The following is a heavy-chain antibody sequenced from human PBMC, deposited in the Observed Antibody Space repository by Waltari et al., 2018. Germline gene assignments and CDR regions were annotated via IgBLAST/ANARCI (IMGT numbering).Heavy chain of an antibody. CDR3: ARGLSYDSSGYYAPYYFDY. Sequence: QVQLVQSGAEVKKPGSSVKVSCKASVGTFSSYAISWVRQAPGQGLEWMGRIIPIFGTANYAQKFQGRVTITADKSTSTAYMELSSLRSEDTAVYYCARGLSYDSSGYYAPYYFDYWGQGTLVTVSS. J-gene: IGHJ4*02. V-gene: IGHV1-69*08. CDR2: IIPIFGTA. CDR1: VGTFSSYA. D-gene: IGHD3-22*01.